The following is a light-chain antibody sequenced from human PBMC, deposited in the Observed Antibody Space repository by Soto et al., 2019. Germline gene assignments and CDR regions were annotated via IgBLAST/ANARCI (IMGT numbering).Light chain of an antibody. V-gene: IGLV2-14*01. CDR1: SSDVGGYNY. CDR3: SSYTSSSTYV. Sequence: HSALTQAAYVTGSPGQSLTITCTGTSSDVGGYNYVSWYQQHPGKAPKLMIYDVTNRPSGVSDRFSGSKSGNTASLTISGLQAEDEADYYYSSYTSSSTYVFGAGTKVTVL. CDR2: DVT. J-gene: IGLJ1*01.